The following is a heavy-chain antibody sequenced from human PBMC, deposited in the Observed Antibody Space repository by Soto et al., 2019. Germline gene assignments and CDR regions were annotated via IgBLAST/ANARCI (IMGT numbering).Heavy chain of an antibody. J-gene: IGHJ6*02. CDR2: INHSGNT. Sequence: QVQLQQWGAGLLKPSETLFLTCAVYGGSFSDYYWSWLRQPPGKGPEWIGEINHSGNTTYNPSPESRGTISVDTSKNQFSLKLNSVSAADTAVDYCARTGGMDVWSQGATVTVSS. CDR3: ARTGGMDV. V-gene: IGHV4-34*01. CDR1: GGSFSDYY.